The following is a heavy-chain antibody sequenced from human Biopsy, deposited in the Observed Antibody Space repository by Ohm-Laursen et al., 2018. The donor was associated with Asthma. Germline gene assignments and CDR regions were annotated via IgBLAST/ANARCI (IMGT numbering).Heavy chain of an antibody. D-gene: IGHD6-13*01. CDR2: ISSRGSNI. Sequence: SLRLSCTASGFTFRDYYMTWIRQAPGKGLEWVAYISSRGSNIFYADSVKGRFTISRDNAEKSLFLEMNSLTVEDTAVYFCARGYSTCWYFGYWGQGTLVTVSS. V-gene: IGHV3-11*01. J-gene: IGHJ4*02. CDR1: GFTFRDYY. CDR3: ARGYSTCWYFGY.